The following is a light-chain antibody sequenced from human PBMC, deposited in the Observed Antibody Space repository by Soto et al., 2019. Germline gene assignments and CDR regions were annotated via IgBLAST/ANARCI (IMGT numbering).Light chain of an antibody. Sequence: IEMTQSPSDRAALAGGTGTSTCRASQSTSSFLNWYQQKPGKAPKVLIYAASSLQSGVPSRFSGSGSGTDVTLTISSLQPEDFATYYCQQSYSTPRPFGQGT. CDR2: AAS. J-gene: IGKJ2*01. V-gene: IGKV1-39*01. CDR3: QQSYSTPRP. CDR1: QSTSSF.